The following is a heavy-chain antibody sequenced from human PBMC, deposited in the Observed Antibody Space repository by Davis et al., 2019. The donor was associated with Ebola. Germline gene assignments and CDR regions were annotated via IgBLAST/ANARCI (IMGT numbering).Heavy chain of an antibody. D-gene: IGHD3-22*01. Sequence: SGPTLVKPTQTLTLTCTFSGFSLSTSGMCVSWIRQPPGKALEWLARIDWDDDKYYSTSLKTRLTISKDTSKNQVVLTMTNMDPVDTATYYCARIWVSSGYLPIYGMDVWGQGTMVTVSS. CDR3: ARIWVSSGYLPIYGMDV. CDR1: GFSLSTSGMC. CDR2: IDWDDDK. V-gene: IGHV2-70*11. J-gene: IGHJ6*02.